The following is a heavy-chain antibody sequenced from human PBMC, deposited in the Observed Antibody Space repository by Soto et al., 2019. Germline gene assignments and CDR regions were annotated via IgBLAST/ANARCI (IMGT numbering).Heavy chain of an antibody. CDR3: AKDYYRNYVYGMDV. CDR1: GFTFSSYA. Sequence: GGSLRLSCAASGFTFSSYAMSWVRQAPGKGLAWVSAVSGSGGATYYADSVKGRFTISRDNSKNTLYLQMNSLRAEDTAVYYCAKDYYRNYVYGMDVWGQGTTVTVSS. D-gene: IGHD4-4*01. CDR2: VSGSGGAT. V-gene: IGHV3-23*01. J-gene: IGHJ6*02.